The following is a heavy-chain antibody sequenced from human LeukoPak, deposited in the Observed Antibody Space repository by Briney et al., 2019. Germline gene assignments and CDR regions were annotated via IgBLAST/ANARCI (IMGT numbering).Heavy chain of an antibody. CDR3: ARSITMVRGVTFPFDY. J-gene: IGHJ4*02. CDR1: GYTFTSYG. CDR2: ISAYNGNT. V-gene: IGHV1-18*01. D-gene: IGHD3-10*01. Sequence: ASVKVSCKASGYTFTSYGISWVRQAPGQGLEWVGWISAYNGNTNYAQKLQGRVTMTTDTSTSTAYMELRSLRSDDTAVYYCARSITMVRGVTFPFDYWGQGTLVTVSS.